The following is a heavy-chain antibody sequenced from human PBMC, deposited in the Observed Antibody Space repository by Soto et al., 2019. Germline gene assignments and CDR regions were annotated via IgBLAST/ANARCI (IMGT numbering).Heavy chain of an antibody. CDR1: GDSISDDGYY. CDR2: IYYSGST. V-gene: IGHV4-31*03. D-gene: IGHD3-10*01. J-gene: IGHJ4*02. Sequence: PSETLSLTCTVSGDSISDDGYYWSWIRQSPGKGLEWIGYIYYSGSTYYNPSLQSRVTISVATSKNQFSLRLPSVTAADTAVYYWARASFGSGTPPTYFDTRGQETLLPVSS. CDR3: ARASFGSGTPPTYFDT.